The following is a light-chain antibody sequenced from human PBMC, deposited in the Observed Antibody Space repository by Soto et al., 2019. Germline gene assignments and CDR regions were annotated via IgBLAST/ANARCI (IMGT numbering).Light chain of an antibody. CDR2: DVS. Sequence: QAARTQPRSVSGSPGQAVTISCTGTSGDVGGYNYVSWYQQHPGKAPKVVIYDVSKRPSGVPDRFSGSKSGNTASLTISGLQAEDEADYYCCSYAGTYSYLFGTGTKVTVX. J-gene: IGLJ1*01. CDR3: CSYAGTYSYL. CDR1: SGDVGGYNY. V-gene: IGLV2-11*01.